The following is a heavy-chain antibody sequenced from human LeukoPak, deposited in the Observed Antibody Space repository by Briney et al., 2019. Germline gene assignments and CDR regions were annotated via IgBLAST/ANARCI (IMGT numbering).Heavy chain of an antibody. CDR2: IYASGST. V-gene: IGHV4-4*07. CDR1: GGPISCC. CDR3: ARDSNLEYSSSRGLGR. Sequence: SETLSLTCSVCGGPISCCWSWIRPPAGKGLEWIGRIYASGSTYYNPSLKSRVTMSVDTPKNQFSLRLTTVTAADTAVYYCARDSNLEYSSSRGLGRWGQGTLVTVSS. J-gene: IGHJ4*02. D-gene: IGHD6-6*01.